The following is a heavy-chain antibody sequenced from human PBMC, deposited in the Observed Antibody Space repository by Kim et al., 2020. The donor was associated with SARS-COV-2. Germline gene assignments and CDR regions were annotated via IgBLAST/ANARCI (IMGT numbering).Heavy chain of an antibody. J-gene: IGHJ4*02. V-gene: IGHV1-8*01. CDR3: ARYGVPSLVC. CDR2: MNPNSGDT. CDR1: GYTFSNYN. D-gene: IGHD3-10*01. Sequence: ASVKVSCKASGYTFSNYNINWVRQASGQGLEWMGWMNPNSGDTGSAQKFQGRVSMTSDTSTGAAYMELNSLRLDDTAVYYCARYGVPSLVCWGMGTLV.